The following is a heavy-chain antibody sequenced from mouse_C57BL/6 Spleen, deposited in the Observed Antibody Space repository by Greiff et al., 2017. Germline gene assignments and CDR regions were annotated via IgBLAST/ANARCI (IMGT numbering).Heavy chain of an antibody. Sequence: VKLVESGAELVKPGASVKLSCKASGYTFTEYTIHWVKQRSGQGLEWIGWFYPGSGSIKYNEKFRDKATLTADKSSSTVYMELSRLTSEDSAVYFCARHEEGYYYGSSPAWFAYWGQGTLVTVSA. J-gene: IGHJ3*01. V-gene: IGHV1-62-2*01. CDR3: ARHEEGYYYGSSPAWFAY. CDR2: FYPGSGSI. D-gene: IGHD1-1*01. CDR1: GYTFTEYT.